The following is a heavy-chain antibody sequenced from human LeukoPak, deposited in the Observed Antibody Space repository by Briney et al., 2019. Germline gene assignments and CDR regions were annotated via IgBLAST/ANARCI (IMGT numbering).Heavy chain of an antibody. CDR3: TREGNPHYYYYGMDV. Sequence: QSGGSLRLSCTASGFTFGDYAMSWVRQAPGKGLEWVGFIRSKAYGGTTEYAASVKGRFTISRDDSKSIAYLQMNSLKTVDTAVYYCTREGNPHYYYYGMDVWGQGTTVTVSS. CDR2: IRSKAYGGTT. D-gene: IGHD1-14*01. V-gene: IGHV3-49*04. CDR1: GFTFGDYA. J-gene: IGHJ6*02.